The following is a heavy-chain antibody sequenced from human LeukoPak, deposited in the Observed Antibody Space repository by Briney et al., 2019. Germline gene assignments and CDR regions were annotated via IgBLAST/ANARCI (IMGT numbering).Heavy chain of an antibody. CDR3: AREYDSSGYPFDY. V-gene: IGHV3-21*06. CDR1: GFIFRTYD. J-gene: IGHJ4*01. Sequence: GGSLRLSCVASGFIFRTYDMLWVRQAPGKGLEWVSSISSRSGDIYYADSVRGRFTISRDNAQNSVHLQMNSLRAEDTAVYHCAREYDSSGYPFDYWGHGTLVTVSS. CDR2: ISSRSGDI. D-gene: IGHD3-22*01.